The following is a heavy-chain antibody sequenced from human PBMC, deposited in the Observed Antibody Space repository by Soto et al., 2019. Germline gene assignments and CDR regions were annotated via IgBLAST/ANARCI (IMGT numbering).Heavy chain of an antibody. CDR1: GGCMRGSE. J-gene: IGHJ4*02. CDR3: ARSVAVPGAHIDY. V-gene: IGHV4-59*01. D-gene: IGHD6-19*01. Sequence: SETLSITCSVSGGCMRGSEWSWIRQSPGKGLEWLGYVYYTGSTNYSPSLRSRVSISVDTSKNEFSLRLSSVTAADTAVYFCARSVAVPGAHIDYWGQGTQVTVSS. CDR2: VYYTGST.